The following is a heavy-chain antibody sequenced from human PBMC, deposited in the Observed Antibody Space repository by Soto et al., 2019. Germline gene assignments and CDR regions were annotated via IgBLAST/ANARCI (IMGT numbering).Heavy chain of an antibody. Sequence: PSETLSLTCAVYGGSFSGYYWSWIRQPPGKGLEWIGEINHSGSTNYNPSLKSRVTISVDTSKNQFSLKLSSVTAADTAVYYCARGRGGYYGSGSYRMDVWGQGTTVTV. CDR1: GGSFSGYY. CDR3: ARGRGGYYGSGSYRMDV. J-gene: IGHJ6*02. D-gene: IGHD3-10*01. CDR2: INHSGST. V-gene: IGHV4-34*01.